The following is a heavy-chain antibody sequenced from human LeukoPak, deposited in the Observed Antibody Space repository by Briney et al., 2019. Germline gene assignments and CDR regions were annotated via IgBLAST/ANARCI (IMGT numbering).Heavy chain of an antibody. J-gene: IGHJ6*03. V-gene: IGHV1-8*01. CDR2: MNPNSGNT. CDR1: GYTFTSYG. D-gene: IGHD3-22*01. CDR3: ARGFHYYDSSGYSRSYYYMDV. Sequence: ASVKVSCKASGYTFTSYGISWVRQAPGQGLEWMGWMNPNSGNTGYAQKFQGRVTMTRNTSISTAYMELSSLRSEDTAVYYCARGFHYYDSSGYSRSYYYMDVWGKGTTVTISS.